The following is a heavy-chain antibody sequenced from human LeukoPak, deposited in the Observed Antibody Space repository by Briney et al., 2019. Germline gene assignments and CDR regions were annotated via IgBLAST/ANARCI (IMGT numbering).Heavy chain of an antibody. Sequence: GGSLRLSCAASGFTFSSYSMNWVRQAPGKGLEWVSSISSSSSYIYYADSVKGRFTISRDNAKSSLYLQMNSLRAEDTAVYYCARSIPGARESVYYFDYWGQGTLVTVSS. CDR1: GFTFSSYS. CDR2: ISSSSSYI. J-gene: IGHJ4*02. CDR3: ARSIPGARESVYYFDY. V-gene: IGHV3-21*01. D-gene: IGHD2-2*01.